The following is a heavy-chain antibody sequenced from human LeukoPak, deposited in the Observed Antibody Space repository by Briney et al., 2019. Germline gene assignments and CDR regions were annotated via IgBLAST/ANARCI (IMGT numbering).Heavy chain of an antibody. CDR1: GFTFSSYA. D-gene: IGHD3-10*01. CDR2: ISGSGGST. CDR3: AKLWFGELFYFDY. J-gene: IGHJ4*02. Sequence: GALRLSCAASGFTFSSYAMSWVRQAPGKGLEWVSAISGSGGSTYYADSMKGRFTISRDNSKNTLYLQMNSLRAEDTAVYYCAKLWFGELFYFDYWGQGTLVTVSS. V-gene: IGHV3-23*01.